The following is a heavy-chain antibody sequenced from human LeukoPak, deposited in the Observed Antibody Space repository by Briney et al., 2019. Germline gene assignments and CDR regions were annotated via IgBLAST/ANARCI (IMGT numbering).Heavy chain of an antibody. CDR1: GYTFTGYY. Sequence: ASVKVSCKASGYTFTGYYMHWVRQAPGQGLEWMGRINPNSGGTNYAQKFQGRVTMTRDTSISTAYVGLSRLRSDDTAVYYCARGGWSGYSHAFDIWGQGTMVTVSS. D-gene: IGHD3-3*01. CDR3: ARGGWSGYSHAFDI. J-gene: IGHJ3*02. V-gene: IGHV1-2*06. CDR2: INPNSGGT.